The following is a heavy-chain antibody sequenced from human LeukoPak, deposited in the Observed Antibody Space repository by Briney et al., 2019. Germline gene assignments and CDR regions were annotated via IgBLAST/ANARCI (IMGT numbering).Heavy chain of an antibody. J-gene: IGHJ6*03. CDR2: INTDGSST. CDR1: GFTFSSYW. Sequence: GGSLRLSCAASGFTFSSYWMHWVRQAPGKGLVWVSRINTDGSSTSYADSVKGRFTISRDNAKNTLYLQMNSLRAEDTAVYYCARGSYDFWSGPTSYYYYMDVWGKGTTVTVSS. V-gene: IGHV3-74*01. D-gene: IGHD3-3*01. CDR3: ARGSYDFWSGPTSYYYYMDV.